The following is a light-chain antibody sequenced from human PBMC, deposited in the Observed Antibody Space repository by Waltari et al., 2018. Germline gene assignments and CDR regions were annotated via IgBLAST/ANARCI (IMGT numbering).Light chain of an antibody. CDR2: SNN. J-gene: IGLJ2*01. V-gene: IGLV1-44*01. CDR3: AAWDDSLGVV. CDR1: SSNIGSNT. Sequence: QSVLTQPPSASGTPGQRVTISCSGRSSNIGSNTVNWYQQLPGTAPKLLIYSNNQRPSGVPDRFSGSKSGTSASLAISGLQSEDEADYYCAAWDDSLGVVFGGGTKLTVL.